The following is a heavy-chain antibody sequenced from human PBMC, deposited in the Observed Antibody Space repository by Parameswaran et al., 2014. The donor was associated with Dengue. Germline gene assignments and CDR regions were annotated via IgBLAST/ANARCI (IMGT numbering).Heavy chain of an antibody. CDR3: AKDLYRFEGAPVDY. D-gene: IGHD3-16*01. CDR2: ISGSGGST. J-gene: IGHJ4*02. V-gene: IGHV3-23*01. Sequence: VRQAPGKGLEWVSAISGSGGSTYYADSVKGRFTISRDNSKNTLYLQMNSLRAEDTAVYYCAKDLYRFEGAPVDYWGQGTLVTVSS.